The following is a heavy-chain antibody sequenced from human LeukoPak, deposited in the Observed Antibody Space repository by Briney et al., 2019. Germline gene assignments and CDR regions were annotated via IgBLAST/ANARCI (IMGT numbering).Heavy chain of an antibody. CDR3: ARAYGTNGYFQLPIDY. CDR1: GFTFSSYA. Sequence: PGGSLRLSCAASGFTFSSYAMSWVRQAPGKGLEWISGITAGGDTTHHTDSVQGRFTISRDNSKNTLFLQMNSLRVEDTALYYCARAYGTNGYFQLPIDYWGQGTLVTVSS. D-gene: IGHD2-8*01. CDR2: ITAGGDTT. V-gene: IGHV3-23*01. J-gene: IGHJ4*02.